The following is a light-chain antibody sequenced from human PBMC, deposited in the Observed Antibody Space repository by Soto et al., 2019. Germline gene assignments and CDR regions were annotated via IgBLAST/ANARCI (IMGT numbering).Light chain of an antibody. V-gene: IGLV2-8*01. J-gene: IGLJ1*01. CDR2: EVV. Sequence: LTQPPSASGSPGQSVTISCTGTKNDIGVYDFVSWYQHHPGKAPRLIIYEVVQRPSGVPDRFSGSKSGNTASLTVSGLQAADEGDYFCKSYAGSNTYVFGSGTKVTVL. CDR3: KSYAGSNTYV. CDR1: KNDIGVYDF.